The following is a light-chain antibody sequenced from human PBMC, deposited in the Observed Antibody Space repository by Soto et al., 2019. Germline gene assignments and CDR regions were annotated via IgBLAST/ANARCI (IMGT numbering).Light chain of an antibody. CDR1: SSDVGGYNF. CDR3: SSYTISSTVV. V-gene: IGLV2-14*01. Sequence: QSVLTQPASVSGSPGQSITISCTGSSSDVGGYNFVSWYQQYPGKAPKLMIYEVSNRPSGVSHRFSGSKSGNTASLTISGLQAEDEAHYYCSSYTISSTVVFGGGTKLTVL. J-gene: IGLJ2*01. CDR2: EVS.